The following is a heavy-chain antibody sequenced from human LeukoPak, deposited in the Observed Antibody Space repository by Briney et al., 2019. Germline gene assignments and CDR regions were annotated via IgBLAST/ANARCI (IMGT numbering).Heavy chain of an antibody. CDR2: TSGSGGST. V-gene: IGHV3-23*01. D-gene: IGHD3-3*01. J-gene: IGHJ4*02. CDR3: AKGALEWSYYFDY. Sequence: GGSLRLSCAASGFTFSSYAMTWVRQAPGKGLECVSATSGSGGSTYYADSVKGRFTISRDNSKNTLYLQMSSLRAEDTAVYYCAKGALEWSYYFDYWGQGTLVTVSS. CDR1: GFTFSSYA.